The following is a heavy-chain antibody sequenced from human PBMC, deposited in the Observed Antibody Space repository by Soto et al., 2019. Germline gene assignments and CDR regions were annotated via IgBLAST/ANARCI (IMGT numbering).Heavy chain of an antibody. CDR1: GGSFSGYY. J-gene: IGHJ4*02. Sequence: QVQLQQWGAGLLKPSETLSLTCAVYGGSFSGYYWSWIRQPPGKGLEWIGEINHSGSTNYNPSLKSRVTISVDTSKNQFSLKLSSVTAADTAAYYCARGQEYSSSTNWGQGTLVTVSS. CDR2: INHSGST. D-gene: IGHD6-6*01. CDR3: ARGQEYSSSTN. V-gene: IGHV4-34*01.